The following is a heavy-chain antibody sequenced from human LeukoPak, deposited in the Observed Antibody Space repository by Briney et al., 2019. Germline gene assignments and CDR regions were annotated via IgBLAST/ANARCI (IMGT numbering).Heavy chain of an antibody. Sequence: GESLKISCKGSGYSFTSYWIGWVRQMPGKGLEWMAIIYPGDSETKYSPSFQGQVTISVDKSISTTYLQWSSVKASDTAMYYCARSITMIVVVAAFDIWGQGTMVTVSS. CDR2: IYPGDSET. V-gene: IGHV5-51*01. CDR3: ARSITMIVVVAAFDI. CDR1: GYSFTSYW. D-gene: IGHD3-22*01. J-gene: IGHJ3*02.